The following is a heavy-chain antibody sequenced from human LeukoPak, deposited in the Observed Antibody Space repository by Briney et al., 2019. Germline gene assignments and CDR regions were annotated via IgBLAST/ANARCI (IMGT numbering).Heavy chain of an antibody. CDR2: SSGSGGST. Sequence: GGSLRLSCAASGFTFSSYAMSWVRQAPGKGLEWVSASSGSGGSTYYADSVKGRFTISRDNSKNTLYLQMNSLRAEDTAVYYCANLPPGIAAAGPWAFDIWGQGTMVTVSS. J-gene: IGHJ3*02. CDR3: ANLPPGIAAAGPWAFDI. V-gene: IGHV3-23*01. CDR1: GFTFSSYA. D-gene: IGHD6-13*01.